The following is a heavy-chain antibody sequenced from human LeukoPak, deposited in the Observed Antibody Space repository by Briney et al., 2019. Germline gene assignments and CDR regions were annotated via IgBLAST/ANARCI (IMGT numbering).Heavy chain of an antibody. CDR3: ARDAGAAAGLEY. CDR2: INPNSGGS. J-gene: IGHJ4*02. V-gene: IGHV1-2*02. CDR1: GYTFTGYY. D-gene: IGHD6-13*01. Sequence: ASVKVCCKASGYTFTGYYMHWVRQAPGQGLEWMGWINPNSGGSNYAQKLQGRVTMTTDTSTSTAYMELRSLTSDDTAVYYCARDAGAAAGLEYWGQGTLVTVSS.